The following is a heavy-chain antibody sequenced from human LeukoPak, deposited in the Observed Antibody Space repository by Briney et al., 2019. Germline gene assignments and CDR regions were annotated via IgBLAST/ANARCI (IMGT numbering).Heavy chain of an antibody. D-gene: IGHD6-19*01. CDR3: ARDKERYSSGWYVGY. V-gene: IGHV3-30-3*01. J-gene: IGHJ4*02. Sequence: GRSLRLSCAASGFTFSSYAMHWVRQAPGKGLEGVAVISYDESNKYYADSVKGRFTISRDNAKNSLYLQMNSLRAEDTAVYYCARDKERYSSGWYVGYWGQGTLVTVSS. CDR1: GFTFSSYA. CDR2: ISYDESNK.